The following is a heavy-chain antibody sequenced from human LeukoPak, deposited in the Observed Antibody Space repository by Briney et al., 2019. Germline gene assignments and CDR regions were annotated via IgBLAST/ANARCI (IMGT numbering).Heavy chain of an antibody. CDR2: ISAYNSNK. D-gene: IGHD2-2*03. CDR3: ARGSLGYCSSTSCYCRCWFDP. V-gene: IGHV1-18*04. Sequence: ASVKVSCKASGYTFTSYGISWVRQAPGQGLEWVAWISAYNSNKNSAEKFQGRVTMTTDTSTSTAYMELRSLRSDDTAVYYCARGSLGYCSSTSCYCRCWFDPWGQGTLVTVSS. J-gene: IGHJ5*02. CDR1: GYTFTSYG.